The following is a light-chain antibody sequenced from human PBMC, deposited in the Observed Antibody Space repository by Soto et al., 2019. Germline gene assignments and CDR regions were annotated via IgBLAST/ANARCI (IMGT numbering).Light chain of an antibody. V-gene: IGKV3-15*01. J-gene: IGKJ1*01. CDR3: QQHNNWPLP. CDR2: GAS. CDR1: QSVTNI. Sequence: EIEMTQSPATLSVSLGDRATISCRASQSVTNILAWYQLKPGKAPRLLIRGASTMATGIPARFSGSGSGTDFTLTISSLQSEDFAVYYCQQHNNWPLPFGHGTTVDNK.